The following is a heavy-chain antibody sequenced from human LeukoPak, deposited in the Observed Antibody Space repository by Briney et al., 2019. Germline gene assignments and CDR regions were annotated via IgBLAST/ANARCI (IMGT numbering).Heavy chain of an antibody. V-gene: IGHV3-23*01. Sequence: PGGSLRLSCAASGFTFSSYAMSWVRQAPGKGLEWVPAISGSGGSTYYADSVKGRFTVSRDNSKNTLYLQMNSLRAEDTAVYYCAKDKMGIWYFDLWGRGTLVTVSS. CDR2: ISGSGGST. CDR1: GFTFSSYA. CDR3: AKDKMGIWYFDL. J-gene: IGHJ2*01. D-gene: IGHD5-24*01.